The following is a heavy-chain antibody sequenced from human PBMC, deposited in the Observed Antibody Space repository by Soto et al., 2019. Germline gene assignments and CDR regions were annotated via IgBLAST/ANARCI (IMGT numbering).Heavy chain of an antibody. CDR1: GYSFTSYW. J-gene: IGHJ6*02. Sequence: GESLKISCKGSGYSFTSYWIGLVRQMPGKGLELMGIIYPGDSDTRYSPSFQGPVTIPAAKSISTAYLQWSSLKTSDTAMYYCARRQGGVINNYYYYGMDVWGQGTTVTVSS. D-gene: IGHD3-22*01. CDR3: ARRQGGVINNYYYYGMDV. V-gene: IGHV5-51*01. CDR2: IYPGDSDT.